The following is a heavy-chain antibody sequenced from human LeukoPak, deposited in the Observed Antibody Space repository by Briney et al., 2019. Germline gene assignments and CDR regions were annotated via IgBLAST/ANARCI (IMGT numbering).Heavy chain of an antibody. V-gene: IGHV3-23*01. D-gene: IGHD6-19*01. CDR2: ISSSGGST. J-gene: IGHJ4*02. CDR1: EFTLSSYG. Sequence: GGSLRLSCVTSEFTLSSYGMSWVRQAPGKGLEWVSGISSSGGSTYYADSVKGRFTISRDDSKNTVYPQMNRLRADDTALYYCAKDRQWLGQRPSNFDYWGQGTLVTVSS. CDR3: AKDRQWLGQRPSNFDY.